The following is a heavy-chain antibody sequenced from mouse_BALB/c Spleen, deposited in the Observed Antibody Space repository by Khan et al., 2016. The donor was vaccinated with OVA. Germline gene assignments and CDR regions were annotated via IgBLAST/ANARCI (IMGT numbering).Heavy chain of an antibody. D-gene: IGHD2-3*01. CDR3: ARDGSRYNYAMDY. CDR2: ISYSGST. CDR1: GYSITSDYA. J-gene: IGHJ4*01. Sequence: EVKLLESGPGLVKPSQSLSLTCTVTGYSITSDYAWNWIRQFPGNKLEWMGYISYSGSTSYNPSLKSRISITRDTSKIQFFLQLNSVTTEDTATYYCARDGSRYNYAMDYWGQGTAVTVSS. V-gene: IGHV3-2*02.